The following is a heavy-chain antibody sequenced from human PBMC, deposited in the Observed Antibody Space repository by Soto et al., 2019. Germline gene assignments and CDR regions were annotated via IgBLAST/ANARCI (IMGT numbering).Heavy chain of an antibody. D-gene: IGHD5-12*01. V-gene: IGHV4-34*01. CDR3: ARGRTDYLRWLPFFDY. CDR2: INHSGST. CDR1: GGSFSGYY. Sequence: QVQLQQWGAGLLKPSETLSLTCAVYGGSFSGYYWSWIRQPPGKGLEWIGEINHSGSTNYNPSLTSRVTISVDTSKNQFSLKLSSVTAADTAVYYCARGRTDYLRWLPFFDYWGQGTLVTVSS. J-gene: IGHJ4*02.